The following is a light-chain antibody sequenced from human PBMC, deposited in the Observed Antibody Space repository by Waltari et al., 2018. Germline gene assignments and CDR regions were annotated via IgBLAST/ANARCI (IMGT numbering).Light chain of an antibody. Sequence: QSALTQPASVSGSPGQSITVSCTGTSSDVGSYNLVSWYQHHPPKAPKLRISEVSKRPSGVSNRFSGSKSGNTASLTISGLQPEDEADYYCCSYAGANTYVFGSGTKVTVL. CDR2: EVS. CDR3: CSYAGANTYV. CDR1: SSDVGSYNL. J-gene: IGLJ1*01. V-gene: IGLV2-23*02.